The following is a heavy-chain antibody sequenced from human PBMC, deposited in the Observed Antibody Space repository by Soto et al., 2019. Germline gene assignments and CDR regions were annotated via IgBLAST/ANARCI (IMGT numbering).Heavy chain of an antibody. Sequence: QVQLVQSGAEVKRPGSSVKVSCKASGDTFSFYSINWVRQAPGLGLEWMGRVNPILSMSNYTQRFQGRVTMTADKSTSTAYIELSDLRSEDTAMYYCATSYGSGYRAFDYWGQGALVTVSS. CDR1: GDTFSFYS. CDR2: VNPILSMS. D-gene: IGHD3-10*01. J-gene: IGHJ4*02. CDR3: ATSYGSGYRAFDY. V-gene: IGHV1-69*04.